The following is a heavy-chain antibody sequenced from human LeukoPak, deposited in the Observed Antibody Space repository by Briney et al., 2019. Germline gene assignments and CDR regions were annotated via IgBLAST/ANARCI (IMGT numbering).Heavy chain of an antibody. D-gene: IGHD6-19*01. CDR1: GGSISSSSYY. V-gene: IGHV4-39*07. CDR2: INHSGST. CDR3: ASESSGWYRALDY. J-gene: IGHJ4*02. Sequence: PSETLSLTCTVSGGSISSSSYYWGWIRQPPGKGLEWIGEINHSGSTNYNPSLKSRVTISVDTSKNQFSLKLSSVTAADTAVYYCASESSGWYRALDYWGQGTLVTVSS.